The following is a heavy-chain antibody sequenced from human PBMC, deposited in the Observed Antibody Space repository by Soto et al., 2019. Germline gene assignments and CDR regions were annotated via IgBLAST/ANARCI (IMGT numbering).Heavy chain of an antibody. CDR2: IYYSGST. CDR1: GGSISSGGYY. Sequence: SETLSLTCTVSGGSISSGGYYWSWIRQHPGKGLEWIGYIYYSGSTYYNPSLKSRVTISVDTSKNQFSLKLSSVTAADTAVYYCARSPLTMVRGVTGGRYFDYWGQGTLGTVSS. CDR3: ARSPLTMVRGVTGGRYFDY. J-gene: IGHJ4*02. V-gene: IGHV4-31*03. D-gene: IGHD3-10*01.